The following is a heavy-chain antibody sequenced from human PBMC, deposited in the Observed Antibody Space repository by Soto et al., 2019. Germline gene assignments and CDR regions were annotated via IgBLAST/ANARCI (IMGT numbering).Heavy chain of an antibody. CDR2: ISGSGDST. V-gene: IGHV3-23*01. Sequence: EVQLLESGGGLVQPGGSLRLSCAASGFTFSSYAMNWVRQAPGKGLEWVSVISGSGDSTYYADSVKGRFTISRDNSKNTRYLQMNSLRAEDPAVYYCARRSSSWYFDYWGQGTLVTVS. J-gene: IGHJ4*02. CDR1: GFTFSSYA. CDR3: ARRSSSWYFDY. D-gene: IGHD6-13*01.